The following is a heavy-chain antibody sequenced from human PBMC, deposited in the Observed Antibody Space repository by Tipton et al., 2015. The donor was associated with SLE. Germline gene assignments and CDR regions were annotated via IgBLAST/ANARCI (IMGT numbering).Heavy chain of an antibody. V-gene: IGHV4-59*01. CDR2: IYFSGST. J-gene: IGHJ5*02. D-gene: IGHD2-2*01. CDR1: GGSMGSYW. Sequence: TLSLTCTVSGGSMGSYWWSWIRQPPGKGLEWIGCIYFSGSTTYNPSLKSRVTISVDTSQDQFSLKLSSVTAADTAVYYCAREPAASGWFDPWGQGALVTVSS. CDR3: AREPAASGWFDP.